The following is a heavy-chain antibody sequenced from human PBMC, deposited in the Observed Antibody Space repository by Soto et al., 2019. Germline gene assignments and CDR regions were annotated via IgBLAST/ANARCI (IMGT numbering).Heavy chain of an antibody. CDR3: AKESGGSIYYFDC. CDR2: SSGSGSST. Sequence: EVQLLESGGGLVQPGGSLRLSCGASGFAFSTYAMSWVRQGPGKGLEWVSALSSGSGSSTYYADSVRGRFTISRDNSRNTLYLQMNSLRADDTAIYYCAKESGGSIYYFDCWGQGPLVTVSS. J-gene: IGHJ4*02. V-gene: IGHV3-23*01. CDR1: GFAFSTYA. D-gene: IGHD1-1*01.